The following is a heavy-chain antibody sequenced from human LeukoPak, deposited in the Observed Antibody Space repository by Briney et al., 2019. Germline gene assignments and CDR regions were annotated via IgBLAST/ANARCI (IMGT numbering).Heavy chain of an antibody. D-gene: IGHD6-19*01. Sequence: PGGSLRLSCAASGFTFSSYWMHWVRQAPAKGLVWVSRINSDGSITTYADSVKGRFTVSRDNAKNTLYLQMNSLRAEDTAVYYCVRDRPVAGIDYWGQGTLVTVSS. J-gene: IGHJ4*02. CDR2: INSDGSIT. V-gene: IGHV3-74*01. CDR1: GFTFSSYW. CDR3: VRDRPVAGIDY.